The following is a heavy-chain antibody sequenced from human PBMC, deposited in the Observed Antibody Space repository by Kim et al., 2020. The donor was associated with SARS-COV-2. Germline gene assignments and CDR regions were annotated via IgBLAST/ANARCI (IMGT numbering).Heavy chain of an antibody. Sequence: SQTLSLTCGISGDSVSSNSAASNWIRQSPSRGLEWLGRTYYRSKWYNDYAVSVKSRITINPDTSKNQFSLQLNSVTPEDTAVYYCARDYPYFVFAVLFRQETNFDYWGQGTLVTVSS. CDR1: GDSVSSNSAA. CDR3: ARDYPYFVFAVLFRQETNFDY. J-gene: IGHJ4*02. V-gene: IGHV6-1*01. D-gene: IGHD3-10*01. CDR2: TYYRSKWYN.